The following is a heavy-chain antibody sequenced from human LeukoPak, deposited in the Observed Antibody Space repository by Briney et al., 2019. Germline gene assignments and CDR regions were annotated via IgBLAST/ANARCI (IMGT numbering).Heavy chain of an antibody. Sequence: SETLSLTCAVYGGSFSGYYWSWIRQPPGKGLEWIGEINHSGSTNYNPSLKSRATISVDTSKNQFSLKLGSVTAADTAVYYCARGDALGYCSSTSCHYNWFDPWGQGTLVTVSS. CDR1: GGSFSGYY. J-gene: IGHJ5*02. V-gene: IGHV4-34*01. D-gene: IGHD2-2*01. CDR3: ARGDALGYCSSTSCHYNWFDP. CDR2: INHSGST.